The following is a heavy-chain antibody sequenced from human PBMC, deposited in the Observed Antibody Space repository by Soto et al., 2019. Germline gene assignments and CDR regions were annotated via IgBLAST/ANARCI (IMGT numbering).Heavy chain of an antibody. Sequence: VGALRLSCVASGFIFSDYAMHWVRQAPGKGLEWVAAISYDGGSTYYGDSVKGRFTISRDHSTNTLILQMNNLRAEDTAVYFCASAWIERSTNDAFHIWGRGALVSV. V-gene: IGHV3-30*03. J-gene: IGHJ3*02. CDR2: ISYDGGST. CDR1: GFIFSDYA. D-gene: IGHD2-2*03. CDR3: ASAWIERSTNDAFHI.